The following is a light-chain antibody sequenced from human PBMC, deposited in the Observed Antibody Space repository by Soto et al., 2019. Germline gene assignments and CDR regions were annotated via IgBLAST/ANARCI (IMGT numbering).Light chain of an antibody. Sequence: DIQLTRSPSFLSASVGDRVTITCRASQGISNYLAWYQQKPGKVPQLLIYAASTLQSGVPSRFSGSGSGTEFTLTISSLQPEDFATYYCQELKSYLYTFGQGTKLDIK. V-gene: IGKV1-9*01. CDR1: QGISNY. CDR2: AAS. J-gene: IGKJ2*01. CDR3: QELKSYLYT.